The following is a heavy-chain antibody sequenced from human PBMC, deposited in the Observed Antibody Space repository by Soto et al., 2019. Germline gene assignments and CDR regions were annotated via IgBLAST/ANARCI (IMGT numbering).Heavy chain of an antibody. Sequence: EVRLVEAGGGLVQPGGSLRLSCAASGFTVSSNYMSWVRQAPGKGLEWVSVIYSGGSTYYADSVKGRFTISRDNSKNTLYLQMNSLRAEDTAVYYCARSRIGRLLWFGELPFDPWGQGTLVTVSS. J-gene: IGHJ5*02. V-gene: IGHV3-66*01. CDR2: IYSGGST. CDR1: GFTVSSNY. CDR3: ARSRIGRLLWFGELPFDP. D-gene: IGHD3-10*01.